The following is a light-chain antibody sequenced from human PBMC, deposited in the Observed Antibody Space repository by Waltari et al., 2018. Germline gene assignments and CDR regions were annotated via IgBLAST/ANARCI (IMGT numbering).Light chain of an antibody. J-gene: IGLJ1*01. CDR2: DDG. CDR1: KVGSKN. V-gene: IGLV3-21*02. Sequence: SYELTQPPSVSVAPGQTARITCDGDKVGSKNVHWYQPKPGQAPVLVVYDDGDRPSGIPERCSGSNSGNTAALTISRVDAGDEAEYYCQVWDSGSDHYVFGTVTKVTVL. CDR3: QVWDSGSDHYV.